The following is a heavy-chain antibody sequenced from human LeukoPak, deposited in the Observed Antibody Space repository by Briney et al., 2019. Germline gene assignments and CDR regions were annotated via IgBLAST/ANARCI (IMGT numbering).Heavy chain of an antibody. Sequence: PGGSLSLSCAASVFTFSHFAMSWVRQAPGKGLHWASSISGSGNKTYDADSVKGRFTISRDNSKNTLYLQMTGLRGEDTAVYYCAKLKRFENAPFDDWGQGILVTVSS. V-gene: IGHV3-23*01. CDR1: VFTFSHFA. J-gene: IGHJ4*02. CDR3: AKLKRFENAPFDD. D-gene: IGHD3-10*01. CDR2: ISGSGNKT.